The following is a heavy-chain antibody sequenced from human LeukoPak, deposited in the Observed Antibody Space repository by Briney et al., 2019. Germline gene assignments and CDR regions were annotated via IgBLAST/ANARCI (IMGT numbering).Heavy chain of an antibody. V-gene: IGHV3-48*03. CDR3: ARLVAVTQAFDP. CDR1: GFTFRGYE. CDR2: ISSSGSTI. D-gene: IGHD6-19*01. J-gene: IGHJ5*02. Sequence: GGSLRFSCAASGFTFRGYEMNWVRQAPGKGLEWVSYISSSGSTIYYAASVEDRFTISRDNAKNSLFLQMNSLRVEDTAVYYCARLVAVTQAFDPWGQGTLVTVSS.